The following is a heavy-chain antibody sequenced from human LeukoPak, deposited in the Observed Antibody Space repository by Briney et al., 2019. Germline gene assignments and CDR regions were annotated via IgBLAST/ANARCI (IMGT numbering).Heavy chain of an antibody. J-gene: IGHJ4*02. D-gene: IGHD6-19*01. CDR3: ARPSSSGWYAPFF. Sequence: GGSLRLSCAASGFSFSDYAVHCVRQAPGKGLEWVAIISYDGSNKEYADSVKGRFTISRDNSKNTLYLQINSLRVEDTAVYYCARPSSSGWYAPFFWGQGTLVTVSS. V-gene: IGHV3-30-3*01. CDR2: ISYDGSNK. CDR1: GFSFSDYA.